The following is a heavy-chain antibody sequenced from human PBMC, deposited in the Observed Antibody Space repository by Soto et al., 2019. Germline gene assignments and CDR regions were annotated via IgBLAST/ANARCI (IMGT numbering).Heavy chain of an antibody. J-gene: IGHJ4*02. Sequence: AASVKVSCKASGDTFTANYIHWVRQAPGQGFEWMGWINPKSGGTNYSKKFQGRVTMTRDTSLSTVYMTLTRLTSDDTALSYCARPLVKCAGSAGFDYWGQGTLVTVSS. CDR2: INPKSGGT. D-gene: IGHD1-26*01. V-gene: IGHV1-2*02. CDR1: GDTFTANY. CDR3: ARPLVKCAGSAGFDY.